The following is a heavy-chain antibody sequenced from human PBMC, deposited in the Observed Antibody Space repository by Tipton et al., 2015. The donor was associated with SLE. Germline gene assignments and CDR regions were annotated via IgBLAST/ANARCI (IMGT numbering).Heavy chain of an antibody. CDR2: IYYSGST. J-gene: IGHJ6*03. CDR1: GGSISSSSYY. Sequence: LVKPTETLSLTCTVSGGSISSSSYYWGWICQSPGKGLEWVGSIYYSGSTYYNPSLKSRVTISVDTSRNQCSLNLTSVTAADTAVYYCARGPYYYMDVWGKGTTVTVSS. CDR3: ARGPYYYMDV. V-gene: IGHV4-39*07.